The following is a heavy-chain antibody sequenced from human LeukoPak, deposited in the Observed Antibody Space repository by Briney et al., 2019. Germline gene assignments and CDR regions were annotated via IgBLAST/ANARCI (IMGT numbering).Heavy chain of an antibody. V-gene: IGHV4-39*01. Sequence: SETLSLTCTVSDGSISSSYYYWGWIRQPPGKGLEWVGSIYYSGSTYYNPSLKSRVTISVDTSKNQFSLKLSSVTAADTAVYYCASGLVVVFPPRFWGQGTLVTVSS. D-gene: IGHD3-22*01. CDR1: DGSISSSYYY. CDR3: ASGLVVVFPPRF. CDR2: IYYSGST. J-gene: IGHJ4*02.